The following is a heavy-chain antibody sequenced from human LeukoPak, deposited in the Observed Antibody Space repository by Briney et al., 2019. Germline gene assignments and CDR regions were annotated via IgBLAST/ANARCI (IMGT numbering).Heavy chain of an antibody. J-gene: IGHJ4*02. CDR2: ISVSGGST. CDR3: APYCSGGSCYRY. D-gene: IGHD2-15*01. CDR1: GLTFSSYA. V-gene: IGHV3-23*01. Sequence: GGSLRLSCVASGLTFSSYAMSWVRQAPGKGLEWVSTISVSGGSTYYADSVKGRFTISRDNSKNTLYLQMNSRRAEDTAAYYCAPYCSGGSCYRYWGQGTLVTVSS.